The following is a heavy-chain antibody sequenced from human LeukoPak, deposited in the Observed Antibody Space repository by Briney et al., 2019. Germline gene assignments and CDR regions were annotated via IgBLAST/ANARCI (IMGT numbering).Heavy chain of an antibody. Sequence: GGSLRLSCAASGFTFSSYAMHWVGQAPGKGLEWVAVISYDGSNKYYADSVKGRFTISRDNSKNTLYLQMNSLRAEDTAVYYCARDTQLVSYYFDYWGQGTLVTVSS. CDR1: GFTFSSYA. J-gene: IGHJ4*02. V-gene: IGHV3-30-3*01. CDR3: ARDTQLVSYYFDY. CDR2: ISYDGSNK. D-gene: IGHD6-13*01.